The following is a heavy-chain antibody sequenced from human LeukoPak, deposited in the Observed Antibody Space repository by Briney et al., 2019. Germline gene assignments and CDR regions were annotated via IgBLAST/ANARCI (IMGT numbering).Heavy chain of an antibody. V-gene: IGHV4-59*08. CDR1: GGSISSYY. CDR2: TYYSGST. CDR3: ARGNILTGYYSSEYYFDY. J-gene: IGHJ4*02. Sequence: SETLSLTCTVSGGSISSYYWSWIRQPPGKGLEWIGYTYYSGSTNYNPSLKSRVTISVDTSKNQFSLKLSSVTAADTAVYYCARGNILTGYYSSEYYFDYWGQGTLVTVSS. D-gene: IGHD3-9*01.